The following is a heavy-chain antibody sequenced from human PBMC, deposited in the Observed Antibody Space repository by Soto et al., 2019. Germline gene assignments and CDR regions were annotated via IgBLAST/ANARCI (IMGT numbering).Heavy chain of an antibody. CDR3: ARIVVPAAIGYGMDV. Sequence: VRPAPVKGLEWVAVISYDGSNKYYADSVKGRFTISRDNSKNTLYLQMNSLRAEDTAVYYCARIVVPAAIGYGMDVWGQGTTVTVSS. D-gene: IGHD2-2*01. CDR2: ISYDGSNK. J-gene: IGHJ6*02. V-gene: IGHV3-30-3*01.